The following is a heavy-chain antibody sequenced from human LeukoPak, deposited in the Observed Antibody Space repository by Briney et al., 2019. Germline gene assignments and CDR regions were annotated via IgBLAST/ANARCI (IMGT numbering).Heavy chain of an antibody. CDR3: AKISLTIFGVVIPDAFDI. V-gene: IGHV3-23*01. Sequence: GGSLRLSCAASGFTFSSYAMSWVRQAPGKGLEWVSAISGSGGSTYYADSVKGRFTISRDNSKNTLYLQMNSLRAEDTAVYYCAKISLTIFGVVIPDAFDIWSQGTMVTVSS. CDR2: ISGSGGST. CDR1: GFTFSSYA. D-gene: IGHD3-3*01. J-gene: IGHJ3*02.